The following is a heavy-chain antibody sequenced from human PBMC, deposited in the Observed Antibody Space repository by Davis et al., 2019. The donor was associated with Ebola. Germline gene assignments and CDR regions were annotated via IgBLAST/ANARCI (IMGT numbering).Heavy chain of an antibody. CDR1: GYTFTSYA. D-gene: IGHD6-13*01. V-gene: IGHV1-3*01. Sequence: ASVKVSCKASGYTFTSYAMHWVRQAPGQRLEWMGWINAGNGNTKYSQKFQGRVTITRDTSASTAYMELSSLRSEDTAVYYCARDDWAAAGATIYFDLWGRGTLVSVSS. CDR2: INAGNGNT. CDR3: ARDDWAAAGATIYFDL. J-gene: IGHJ2*01.